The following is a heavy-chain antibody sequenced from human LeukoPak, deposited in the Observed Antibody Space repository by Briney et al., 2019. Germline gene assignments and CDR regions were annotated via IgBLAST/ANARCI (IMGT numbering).Heavy chain of an antibody. V-gene: IGHV3-49*03. D-gene: IGHD2-2*01. CDR2: IRSKAYGGTT. CDR3: TRGYCSSTSCYAALSFDY. CDR1: GFTFGDYA. J-gene: IGHJ4*02. Sequence: GGSLRLSCTASGFTFGDYAMSWFRQAPGKGLEWVGFIRSKAYGGTTEYAASVKGRFTISRDDSKSIAYLQMNSLKTEDTAVYYCTRGYCSSTSCYAALSFDYWGQGTLVTVSS.